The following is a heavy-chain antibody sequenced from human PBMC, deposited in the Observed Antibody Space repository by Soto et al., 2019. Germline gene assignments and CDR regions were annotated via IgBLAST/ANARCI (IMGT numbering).Heavy chain of an antibody. V-gene: IGHV1-69*01. CDR2: IIPFFGTA. Sequence: QVQLVQSGAEVKKTGSSVKVSGKTSGGTFSTFGISWVRQAPGQGLEWMGGIIPFFGTAEYSQKFEDRITITADESTNTVYMDLRSLTSEDTAIYYCARTAPMDAGDKYYYDFWGQGALVTVSS. J-gene: IGHJ4*02. D-gene: IGHD3-16*01. CDR3: ARTAPMDAGDKYYYDF. CDR1: GGTFSTFG.